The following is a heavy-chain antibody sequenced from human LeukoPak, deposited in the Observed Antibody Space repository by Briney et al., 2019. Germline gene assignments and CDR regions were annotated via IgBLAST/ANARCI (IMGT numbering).Heavy chain of an antibody. CDR2: ISAYNGNT. Sequence: VASVKVSCNASGYTFTSYGISWVRQAPGQGLEWMGWISAYNGNTNYAQKLQGRVTMTTDTSTSTAYMELRSLRSDDTAVYYCAREGYSYGSGWFDPWGQGTLVTVSS. CDR1: GYTFTSYG. V-gene: IGHV1-18*01. J-gene: IGHJ5*02. CDR3: AREGYSYGSGWFDP. D-gene: IGHD5-18*01.